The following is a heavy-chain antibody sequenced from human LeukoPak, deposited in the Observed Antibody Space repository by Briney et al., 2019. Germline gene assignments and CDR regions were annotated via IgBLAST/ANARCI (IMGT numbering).Heavy chain of an antibody. Sequence: KSSETLSLTCAVSGGSISSYYWSWIRQPPGKGLEGIGYIYYSGSTNDNPSLKSRVTISVDTSKDQFSLKLSSVTAADTAVYYCARGLLWFGEPPYYFDYWGQGTLVTVSS. J-gene: IGHJ4*02. CDR3: ARGLLWFGEPPYYFDY. D-gene: IGHD3-10*01. CDR1: GGSISSYY. V-gene: IGHV4-59*01. CDR2: IYYSGST.